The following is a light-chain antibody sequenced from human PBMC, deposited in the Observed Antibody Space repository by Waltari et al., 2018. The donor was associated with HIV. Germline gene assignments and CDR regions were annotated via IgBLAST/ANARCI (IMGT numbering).Light chain of an antibody. CDR2: GAS. Sequence: EIVLTQSPGTLSLSPGEGVTLSCRASQIINNNLLAWYQQKPGQGPRLLIRGASNRVTGIPGRFSGSGSGTDFTLTISRLEPEDFAVYYCQQYGASYVFGQGTKLETK. J-gene: IGKJ2*01. CDR3: QQYGASYV. V-gene: IGKV3-20*01. CDR1: QIINNNL.